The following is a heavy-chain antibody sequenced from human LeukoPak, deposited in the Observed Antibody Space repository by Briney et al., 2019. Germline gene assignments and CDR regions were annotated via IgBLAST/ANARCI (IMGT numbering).Heavy chain of an antibody. V-gene: IGHV1-18*04. CDR3: AIRTGAHPYYFYY. CDR1: GYSFTAFY. Sequence: ASVKVSCKTSGYSFTAFYIHWVRQSPGQGLEWMGWISTYDGYTNYAQKLQGRVTMTTETSTSTAYMELRSLRSDDTALYYRAIRTGAHPYYFYYWGPGTLVTVSS. J-gene: IGHJ4*02. D-gene: IGHD3/OR15-3a*01. CDR2: ISTYDGYT.